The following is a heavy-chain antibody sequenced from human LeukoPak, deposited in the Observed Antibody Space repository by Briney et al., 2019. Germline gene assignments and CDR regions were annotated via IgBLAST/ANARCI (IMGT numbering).Heavy chain of an antibody. CDR3: ARDELGETILDY. D-gene: IGHD1-26*01. V-gene: IGHV3-66*01. CDR2: IHRDGST. Sequence: GGSLRLSCAVSGFTVSTNYMSWVRQAPGKGLEWVSIIHRDGSTNYADSVKGRFTISRDNAKNTLYLQMNSLRAEDTAVYYCARDELGETILDYWGQGTLVTVSS. CDR1: GFTVSTNY. J-gene: IGHJ4*02.